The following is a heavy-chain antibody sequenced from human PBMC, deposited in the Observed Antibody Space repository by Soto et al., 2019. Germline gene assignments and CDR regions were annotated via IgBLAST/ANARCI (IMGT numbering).Heavy chain of an antibody. CDR1: GGTFSSYA. Sequence: QVQLVQSGAEVKKPGSSVKVSCKASGGTFSSYAISWVRQAPGQGLEWMGGIIPIFGTANYAQKFQGRVTITADKSTSTAYMELSSLRSEDTAVYYCARDPSPYCTNGVCYGGWFDPWGQGTLVTVSS. CDR2: IIPIFGTA. D-gene: IGHD2-8*01. J-gene: IGHJ5*02. CDR3: ARDPSPYCTNGVCYGGWFDP. V-gene: IGHV1-69*06.